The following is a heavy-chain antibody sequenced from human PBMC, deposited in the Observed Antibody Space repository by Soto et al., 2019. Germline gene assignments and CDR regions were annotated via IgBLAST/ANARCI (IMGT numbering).Heavy chain of an antibody. CDR1: GYNFAGYW. V-gene: IGHV5-51*01. CDR2: IYPSDSDT. J-gene: IGHJ4*02. D-gene: IGHD3-3*01. CDR3: ARGGVQPRTFQY. Sequence: GESLKISCKGSGYNFAGYWIAWLRQMPGKVLELMGIIYPSDSDTRYRPSFQGQVTISADKSISSAYLQWSSLRASDTAMYYCARGGVQPRTFQYWGQGTRVTVSS.